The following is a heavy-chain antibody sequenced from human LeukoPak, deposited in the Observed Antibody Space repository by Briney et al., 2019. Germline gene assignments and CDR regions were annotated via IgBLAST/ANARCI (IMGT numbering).Heavy chain of an antibody. V-gene: IGHV3-23*01. J-gene: IGHJ4*02. CDR3: ARDPAGNRGNFDY. CDR2: IGSDNKP. Sequence: PGGSLRLSCEASGFTFSAYAMTWVRQAPGKGLEWVSSIGSDNKPHYSESVKGRFAISRDNSKSMLFLQLNSLRVEDTAMYSCARDPAGNRGNFDYWGQGTLVTVSS. D-gene: IGHD6-13*01. CDR1: GFTFSAYA.